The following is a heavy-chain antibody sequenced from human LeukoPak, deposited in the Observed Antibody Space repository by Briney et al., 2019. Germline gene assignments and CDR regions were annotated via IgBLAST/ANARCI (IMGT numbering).Heavy chain of an antibody. D-gene: IGHD2-2*02. CDR2: ICGSGGNT. Sequence: GSLRLSCAASGFTFSSYAMSWVRQAPGKGLEWVSAICGSGGNTYYADSVKGRFTISRDNSKNTLYLQMNILRAEDTAVYHCAKGYSASCYTALDYWGQGTLVTVSS. CDR3: AKGYSASCYTALDY. CDR1: GFTFSSYA. V-gene: IGHV3-23*01. J-gene: IGHJ4*02.